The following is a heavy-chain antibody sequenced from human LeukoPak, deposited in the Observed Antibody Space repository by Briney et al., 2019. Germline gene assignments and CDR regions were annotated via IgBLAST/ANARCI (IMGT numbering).Heavy chain of an antibody. D-gene: IGHD4-17*01. J-gene: IGHJ4*02. CDR1: GFTFSSYS. Sequence: GGSLRLSCAASGFTFSSYSMNWVRQAPGKGLEWVSYISSSSSTIYYADSVKGRFTISRDNAKNSLYLQMNSLRAEDTAVYYCARGGGDGDYYWGQGTLVTVSS. CDR3: ARGGGDGDYY. CDR2: ISSSSSTI. V-gene: IGHV3-48*04.